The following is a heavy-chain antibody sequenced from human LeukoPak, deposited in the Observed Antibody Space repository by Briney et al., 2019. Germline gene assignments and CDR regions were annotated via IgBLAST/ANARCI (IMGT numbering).Heavy chain of an antibody. D-gene: IGHD5-18*01. CDR1: GFTFSSYW. CDR3: ASSKIQLWFSGDY. J-gene: IGHJ4*02. CDR2: IKQDGSEK. Sequence: GGSLRLSCAASGFTFSSYWMSWVRQAPGKGLEGVANIKQDGSEKYYVDSVKGRFTISRDNAKNSLYLQMNSLRAEDTAVYYCASSKIQLWFSGDYWGQGTLVTVSS. V-gene: IGHV3-7*01.